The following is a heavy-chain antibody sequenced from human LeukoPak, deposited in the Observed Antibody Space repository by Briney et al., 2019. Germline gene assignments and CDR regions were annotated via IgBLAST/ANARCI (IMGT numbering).Heavy chain of an antibody. CDR2: IYYSGST. J-gene: IGHJ5*02. Sequence: PSETLSLTCTVSGGSISSGDYYWSWIRQPPGKGLEWIGYIYYSGSTYYNPSLKSRVTISVDTSKNQFSLKLSSVTAADTAVYYCARDQEVLTGWFDPWGQGTLVTVSS. D-gene: IGHD2/OR15-2a*01. CDR1: GGSISSGDYY. V-gene: IGHV4-30-4*01. CDR3: ARDQEVLTGWFDP.